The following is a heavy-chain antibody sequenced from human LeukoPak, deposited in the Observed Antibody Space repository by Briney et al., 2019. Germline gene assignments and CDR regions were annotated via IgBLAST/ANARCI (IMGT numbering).Heavy chain of an antibody. V-gene: IGHV3-23*01. J-gene: IGHJ4*02. D-gene: IGHD6-19*01. CDR3: AKARYSWHSSGWYLDY. CDR1: GFTFSSYA. CDR2: ISGSGGST. Sequence: PGGSLRLPCAASGFTFSSYAMSWVRQAPGKGLEWVSAISGSGGSTYYADSVKGRFTISRDNSKNTLYLQMNSLRAEDTAVYYCAKARYSWHSSGWYLDYWGQGTLVTVSS.